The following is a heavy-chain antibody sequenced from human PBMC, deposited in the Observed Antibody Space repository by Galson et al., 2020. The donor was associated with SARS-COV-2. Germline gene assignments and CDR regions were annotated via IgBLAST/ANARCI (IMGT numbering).Heavy chain of an antibody. D-gene: IGHD6-13*01. V-gene: IGHV3-23*01. J-gene: IGHJ6*02. CDR2: ISSSGGST. CDR3: AKVRKQQLANWYYGMDV. CDR1: GFTFSSYA. Sequence: GESLKISCAASGFTFSSYAMSWVRQAPGKGLEWVSAISSSGGSTYYADSVKGRFTISRDNSKNTLSLQMNSLRAEDTAVYYCAKVRKQQLANWYYGMDVWGQGTTVTVSS.